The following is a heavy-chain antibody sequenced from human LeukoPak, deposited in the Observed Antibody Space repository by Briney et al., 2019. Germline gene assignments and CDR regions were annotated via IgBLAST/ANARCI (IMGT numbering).Heavy chain of an antibody. CDR1: GGSFSAYH. V-gene: IGHV4-34*01. D-gene: IGHD2-21*02. CDR3: ARFVVVPASDSFDI. CDR2: INYSGST. J-gene: IGHJ3*02. Sequence: SETLSLTCAVYGGSFSAYHWSWLRQPPGKGLEWIGEINYSGSTNYNPSLKSRVTISVDTSKNQFSLKLTSVTAADTAVYYCARFVVVPASDSFDIWGQGTMVTVSS.